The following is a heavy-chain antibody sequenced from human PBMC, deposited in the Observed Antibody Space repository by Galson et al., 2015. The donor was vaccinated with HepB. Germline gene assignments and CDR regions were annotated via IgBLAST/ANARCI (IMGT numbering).Heavy chain of an antibody. V-gene: IGHV3-33*01. CDR1: GFTFSSYG. D-gene: IGHD2-2*01. Sequence: SLRLSCAASGFTFSSYGMHWVRQAPGKGLAWVAIIWYDGRNKYYAEFVKGRFTISSDNSKNTMYLRMNSLRAEDTAVYYCAASTYCSSTSCSRPDYYGLDVWGQGTTVTVSS. CDR3: AASTYCSSTSCSRPDYYGLDV. CDR2: IWYDGRNK. J-gene: IGHJ6*02.